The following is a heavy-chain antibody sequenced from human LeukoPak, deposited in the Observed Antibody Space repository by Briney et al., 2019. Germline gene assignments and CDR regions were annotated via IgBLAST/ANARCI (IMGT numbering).Heavy chain of an antibody. V-gene: IGHV1-69*05. D-gene: IGHD1-26*01. J-gene: IGHJ5*02. CDR1: GGTFSSYA. CDR3: AREGATSNWFDP. Sequence: SVKVSRKASGGTFSSYAISWVRQPPGQGLEWVGGIIPIFGTANYAQKFQGRVKITTDESTSTAYMELSSLRSEDTAVYYCAREGATSNWFDPWGQGTLVTVSS. CDR2: IIPIFGTA.